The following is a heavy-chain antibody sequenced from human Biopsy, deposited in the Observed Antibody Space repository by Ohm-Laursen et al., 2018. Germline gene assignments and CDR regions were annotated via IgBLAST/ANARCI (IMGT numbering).Heavy chain of an antibody. Sequence: SLRLSCAASGFTFSWFWMNWVRQAPGRGLVWVSRISSDGSTTEYADFVKGRFTISRDNAKSTLYLQMNSLTAEDAAVYYCARGIVEVPTSTRWFDSWGQGTLVIVSS. CDR1: GFTFSWFW. CDR2: ISSDGSTT. D-gene: IGHD2-2*01. CDR3: ARGIVEVPTSTRWFDS. J-gene: IGHJ5*01. V-gene: IGHV3-74*03.